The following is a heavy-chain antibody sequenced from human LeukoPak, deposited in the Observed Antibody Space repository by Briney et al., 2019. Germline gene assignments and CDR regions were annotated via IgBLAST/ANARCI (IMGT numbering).Heavy chain of an antibody. CDR2: VAHDGGIS. D-gene: IGHD1-26*01. V-gene: IGHV3-30*03. CDR3: ARVGGVTPFFYFDF. CDR1: GFTFSNFG. Sequence: QPGRSLRLSCAASGFTFSNFGMHWVRQAPGKGLEWVAVVAHDGGISYFADSAKGRFTISRDNSKNTLYLQMNSLRVEDTAVYYCARVGGVTPFFYFDFWGQGTLVTVSS. J-gene: IGHJ4*02.